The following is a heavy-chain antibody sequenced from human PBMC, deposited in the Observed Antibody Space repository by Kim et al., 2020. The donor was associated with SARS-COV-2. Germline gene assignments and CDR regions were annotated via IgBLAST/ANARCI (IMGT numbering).Heavy chain of an antibody. D-gene: IGHD5-12*01. CDR3: ARDPGRRDGYNHFDY. V-gene: IGHV4-31*02. Sequence: PSLKSRVTPSVDTSKNQFSLKLSSVTAADTAVYYCARDPGRRDGYNHFDYWGQGTLVTVSS. J-gene: IGHJ4*02.